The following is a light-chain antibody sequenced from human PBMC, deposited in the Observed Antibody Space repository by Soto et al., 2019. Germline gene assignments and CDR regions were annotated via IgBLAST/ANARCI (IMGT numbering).Light chain of an antibody. J-gene: IGKJ4*01. CDR1: QSVSSN. V-gene: IGKV3-15*01. Sequence: EIVMTQSPATPSVSPGERATLSCRASQSVSSNLAWYQQKPGQAPRLLIYGAYTRATGIPARFSGSGSGTEFTLTISSLQSEDFAVYYCQQYNNWPFTFGGGTKVEIK. CDR2: GAY. CDR3: QQYNNWPFT.